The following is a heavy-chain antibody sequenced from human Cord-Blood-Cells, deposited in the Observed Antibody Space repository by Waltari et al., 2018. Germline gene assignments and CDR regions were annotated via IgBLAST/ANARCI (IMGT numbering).Heavy chain of an antibody. D-gene: IGHD7-27*01. Sequence: QVQLVESGGGVVQPGRSLSLSCAASAFTFSSYAMHWVRQAPGKGLEWVAVISYDGSNKYYADSVKGRFTISRDNSKNTLYLQMNSLRAEDTAVYYCARDNWGLGAFDIWGQGTMVTVSS. V-gene: IGHV3-30-3*01. CDR3: ARDNWGLGAFDI. CDR1: AFTFSSYA. J-gene: IGHJ3*02. CDR2: ISYDGSNK.